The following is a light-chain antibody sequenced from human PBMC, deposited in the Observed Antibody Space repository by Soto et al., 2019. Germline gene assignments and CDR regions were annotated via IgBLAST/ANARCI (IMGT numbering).Light chain of an antibody. CDR3: CSWDDSLRAYL. V-gene: IGLV1-51*01. J-gene: IGLJ1*01. CDR1: SLNIGKHT. CDR2: DNG. Sequence: QSVLTQPPSVSAAPGQKVNISCSGSSLNIGKHTGCWDQQLPGTAPKLLIYDNGKRPSGIPDRFSGSKSGTSATLGITGLKTGDEADYYCCSWDDSLRAYLFGTGTKLTVL.